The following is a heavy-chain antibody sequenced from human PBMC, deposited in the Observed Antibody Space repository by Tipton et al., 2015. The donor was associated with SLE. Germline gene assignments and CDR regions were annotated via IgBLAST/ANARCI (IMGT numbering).Heavy chain of an antibody. V-gene: IGHV4-39*07. CDR2: IYYSGST. J-gene: IGHJ4*02. CDR3: ARHKPLLSIAVAGPGY. CDR1: GGSISSSSYY. D-gene: IGHD6-19*01. Sequence: TLSLTCTVSGGSISSSSYYWGWIRQPPGKGLEWIGSIYYSGSTYYNPSLKSRVTISVDTSKNQFSLKPSSVTAADTAVYYCARHKPLLSIAVAGPGYWGQGTLVTVSS.